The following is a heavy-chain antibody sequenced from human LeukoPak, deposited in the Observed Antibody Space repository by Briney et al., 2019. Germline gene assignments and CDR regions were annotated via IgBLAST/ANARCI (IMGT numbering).Heavy chain of an antibody. Sequence: GGSLGLSCAASGFTFSSYGMHWVRQAPGGGLEWVSYISSSSSTIYYADSVKGRFTISRDNVKNSLYLQMNSLRAEDTAVYYCARVTYYYYMDVWGKGTTVTVSS. V-gene: IGHV3-48*01. CDR2: ISSSSSTI. CDR1: GFTFSSYG. D-gene: IGHD4-23*01. CDR3: ARVTYYYYMDV. J-gene: IGHJ6*03.